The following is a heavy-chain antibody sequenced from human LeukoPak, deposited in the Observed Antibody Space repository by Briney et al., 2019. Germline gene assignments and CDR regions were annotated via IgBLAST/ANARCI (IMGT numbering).Heavy chain of an antibody. CDR1: GFTFSSYG. D-gene: IGHD6-13*01. J-gene: IGHJ4*02. CDR3: AKARTKYSSSWYFNYFDY. Sequence: GGSLRLSCAASGFTFSSYGMHWVRQAPGKGLEWVAVISYDGSNKYYADSVKGRFTISRDNSKNTLYLQMNSLRAEDTAVYYCAKARTKYSSSWYFNYFDYWGQGTLVTVSS. CDR2: ISYDGSNK. V-gene: IGHV3-30*18.